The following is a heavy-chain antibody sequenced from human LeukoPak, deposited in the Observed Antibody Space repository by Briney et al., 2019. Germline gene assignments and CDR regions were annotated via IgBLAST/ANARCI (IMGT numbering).Heavy chain of an antibody. CDR1: GFTFSSYG. V-gene: IGHV3-30*19. CDR2: ISYDGSNK. D-gene: IGHD5-24*01. CDR3: ARTHNPFYYYYYMDV. Sequence: GGSLRLSCAASGFTFSSYGMHWVRQAPGKGLEWVAVISYDGSNKYYADSVKGRFTISRDNSKNTLYLQMNSLRAEDTAVYYCARTHNPFYYYYYMDVWGKGTTVTVSS. J-gene: IGHJ6*03.